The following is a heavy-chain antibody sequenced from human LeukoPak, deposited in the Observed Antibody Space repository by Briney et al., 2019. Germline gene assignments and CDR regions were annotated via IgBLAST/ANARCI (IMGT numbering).Heavy chain of an antibody. CDR1: GFTFSSYG. Sequence: PGGSLRLSCAASGFTFSSYGMHWVRQAPGKGLEWVAVISYDGSNKYYADSVKGRFTISRDNSKNTLYLQMNSLRAEDTAVYYCAKNYPDYYDSSGRSDAFDIWGQGTMVIVSS. CDR3: AKNYPDYYDSSGRSDAFDI. J-gene: IGHJ3*02. CDR2: ISYDGSNK. V-gene: IGHV3-30*18. D-gene: IGHD3-22*01.